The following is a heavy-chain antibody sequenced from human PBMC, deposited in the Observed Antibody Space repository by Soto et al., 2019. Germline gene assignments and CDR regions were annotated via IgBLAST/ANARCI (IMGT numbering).Heavy chain of an antibody. CDR3: CYYYDSSGYYPNSDY. V-gene: IGHV3-73*01. J-gene: IGHJ4*02. CDR1: GFTFSGSA. D-gene: IGHD3-22*01. Sequence: PGGSLRLSCAASGFTFSGSAMHWVRQASGKGLEWVGRIRSKANSYATAYAASVKGRFTISRDDSKNTAYLQMNSLKTEDTAVYYCCYYYDSSGYYPNSDYWGQGTLVTVSS. CDR2: IRSKANSYAT.